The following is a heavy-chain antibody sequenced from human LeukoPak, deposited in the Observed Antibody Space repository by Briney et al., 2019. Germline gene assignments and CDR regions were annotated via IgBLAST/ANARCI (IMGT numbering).Heavy chain of an antibody. CDR1: GGSISSYY. D-gene: IGHD3-16*02. J-gene: IGHJ4*02. CDR3: ARDIGDRYFDY. Sequence: PSETLSLTCTVSGGSISSYYWSWIRQPPGKGLEWIGYIYYSGSTNYNPSLKSRVTISVDTSKNQFSLKLSSVTAADTAVYYCARDIGDRYFDYWGQGTLVTVSS. CDR2: IYYSGST. V-gene: IGHV4-59*01.